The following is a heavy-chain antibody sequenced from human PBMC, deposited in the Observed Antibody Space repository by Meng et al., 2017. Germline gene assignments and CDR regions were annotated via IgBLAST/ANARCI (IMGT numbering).Heavy chain of an antibody. V-gene: IGHV1-69*05. CDR1: GGTFSSYA. CDR2: IIPIFGTA. D-gene: IGHD2-2*01. J-gene: IGHJ4*02. Sequence: SVKVSCKASGGTFSSYAISWVRQAPGQGLEWMGGIIPIFGTANYAQKFQGRVTITRDTSASTAYMELSSLRSEDTAVYYCASDYAYYFDSWGQGTLVTVSS. CDR3: ASDYAYYFDS.